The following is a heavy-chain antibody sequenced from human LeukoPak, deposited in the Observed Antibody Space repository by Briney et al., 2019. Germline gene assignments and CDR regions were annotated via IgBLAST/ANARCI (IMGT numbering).Heavy chain of an antibody. Sequence: PGGSLRLSCAVSGFTVSSNSMSWVRQAPGKGLEWVSLIYSGGNTSYADSVKGRFTISRDNSKNTLYLQLDSLRAEDTAVYYCGRLKRSGYIIDLWGQGTLSPSPQ. CDR2: IYSGGNT. CDR1: GFTVSSNS. D-gene: IGHD3-16*02. V-gene: IGHV3-53*01. J-gene: IGHJ4*02. CDR3: GRLKRSGYIIDL.